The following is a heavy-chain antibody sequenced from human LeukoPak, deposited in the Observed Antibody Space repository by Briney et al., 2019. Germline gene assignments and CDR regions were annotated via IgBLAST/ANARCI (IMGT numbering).Heavy chain of an antibody. CDR1: GFLLSTSGMC. CDR3: ARMVSITGPDYYYYYGMDV. Sequence: SGPTLVNPTQTLTLTCTFSGFLLSTSGMCVSWIRQPPGKALEWLALIDWDDDKYYSTSLKTRLTISKDTSKNQVVLTMTNMDPVDTATYYCARMVSITGPDYYYYYGMDVWGQGTTVTVSS. V-gene: IGHV2-70*01. D-gene: IGHD1-20*01. CDR2: IDWDDDK. J-gene: IGHJ6*02.